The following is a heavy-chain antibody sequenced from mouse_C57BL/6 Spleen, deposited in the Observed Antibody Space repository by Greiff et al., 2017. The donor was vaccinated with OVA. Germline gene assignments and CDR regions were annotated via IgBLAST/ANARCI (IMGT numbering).Heavy chain of an antibody. J-gene: IGHJ4*01. V-gene: IGHV5-6*01. CDR2: ISSGGSYT. CDR1: GFTFSSYG. Sequence: DVHLVESGGDLVKPGGSLKLSCAASGFTFSSYGMSWVRQTPDKRLEWVATISSGGSYTYYPDSVKGRFTISRDNAKNTLYLQMSSLKSEDTAMYYCARQGITTVYAMDYWGQGTSVTVSS. D-gene: IGHD1-1*01. CDR3: ARQGITTVYAMDY.